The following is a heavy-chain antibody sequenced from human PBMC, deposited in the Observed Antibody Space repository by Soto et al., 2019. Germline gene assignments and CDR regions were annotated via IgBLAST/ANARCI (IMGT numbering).Heavy chain of an antibody. CDR3: AKDITWIQLSEPPFDY. V-gene: IGHV3-23*01. J-gene: IGHJ4*02. D-gene: IGHD5-18*01. Sequence: GGSLRLSCAASGFTFSSYAMSWVRQAPGKGLEWVSAISGSGGSTYYADSVKGRFTISRDNSKNTLYLQMNSLRAEDTAVYYCAKDITWIQLSEPPFDYWGQGTLVTVSS. CDR1: GFTFSSYA. CDR2: ISGSGGST.